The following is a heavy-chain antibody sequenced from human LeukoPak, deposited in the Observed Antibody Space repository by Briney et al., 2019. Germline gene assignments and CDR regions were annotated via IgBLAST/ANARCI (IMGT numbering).Heavy chain of an antibody. CDR3: ARDLGYCTNGVCHTRFDY. D-gene: IGHD2-8*01. J-gene: IGHJ4*02. CDR2: ISSSSSYT. Sequence: GGSLRLSCAASGFTFSDYYMSWIRQAPGKGLEWVSYISSSSSYTNYADSVKGRFTISRDNAKNSLYLQMNSLRAEDTAVYYCARDLGYCTNGVCHTRFDYWGQGTLVAVSS. V-gene: IGHV3-11*06. CDR1: GFTFSDYY.